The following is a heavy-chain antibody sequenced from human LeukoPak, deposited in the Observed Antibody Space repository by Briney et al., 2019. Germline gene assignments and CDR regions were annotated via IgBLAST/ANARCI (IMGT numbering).Heavy chain of an antibody. D-gene: IGHD3/OR15-3a*01. J-gene: IGHJ4*02. CDR3: ARGQDWAFDY. CDR2: ISGSGGST. V-gene: IGHV3-23*01. CDR1: GFTFSSYA. Sequence: GGSLRLSCAASGFTFSSYAMSWVRQAPGKGLEWVSAISGSGGSTYYADSVKGRFTISRDNSKNSLYLQMSSLRDEDTAVYYCARGQDWAFDYWGQGTLVTVSS.